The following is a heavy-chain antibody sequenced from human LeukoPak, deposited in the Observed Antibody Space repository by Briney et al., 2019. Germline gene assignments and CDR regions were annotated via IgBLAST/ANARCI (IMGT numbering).Heavy chain of an antibody. CDR2: IIPIFGTA. CDR3: AGTMVRGVYDY. V-gene: IGHV1-69*06. D-gene: IGHD3-10*01. CDR1: GGTFSSYA. J-gene: IGHJ4*02. Sequence: ASVKVSCKASGGTFSSYAISWVRQAPGQGLEWMGGIIPIFGTANYAQKFQGRVTITADKSTSTAYMELSSLRFEDTAVYYCAGTMVRGVYDYWGQGTLVTVSS.